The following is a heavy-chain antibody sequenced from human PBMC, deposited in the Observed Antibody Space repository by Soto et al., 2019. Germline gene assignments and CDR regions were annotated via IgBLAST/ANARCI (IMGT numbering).Heavy chain of an antibody. CDR3: ARDWRDCSSTSCPNWFDP. V-gene: IGHV4-59*01. J-gene: IGHJ5*02. CDR1: GGSISSYY. CDR2: IYYSGST. Sequence: SETLSLTCTVSGGSISSYYWSWIRRPPGKGLEWIGYIYYSGSTNYNPSLKSRVTISVDTSKNQFSLKLSSVTAADTAVYYCARDWRDCSSTSCPNWFDPWGQGTLVTVSS. D-gene: IGHD2-2*01.